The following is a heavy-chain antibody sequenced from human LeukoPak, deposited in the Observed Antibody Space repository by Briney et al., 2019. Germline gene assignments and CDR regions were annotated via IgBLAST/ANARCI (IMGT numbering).Heavy chain of an antibody. V-gene: IGHV3-74*01. CDR2: INSDGSTT. D-gene: IGHD2-15*01. CDR1: GFTFSSYA. J-gene: IGHJ4*02. CDR3: ARGWSYFDY. Sequence: GGSLRLSCAASGFTFSSYAMSWVRQAPGKGLVWVSRINSDGSTTGYADSVKGRFTISRDNAKNTLYLQMNSLRAEDTAVYYCARGWSYFDYWGQGTLVTVSS.